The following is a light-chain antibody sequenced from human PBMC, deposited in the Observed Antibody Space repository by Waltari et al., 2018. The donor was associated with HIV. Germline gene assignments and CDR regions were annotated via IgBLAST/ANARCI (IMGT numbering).Light chain of an antibody. CDR2: EVY. CDR3: TSYAGSDNLML. V-gene: IGLV2-8*01. CDR1: SNDVGPYDY. J-gene: IGLJ2*01. Sequence: QSALTQPPTASGSPGQSVTISCSGTSNDVGPYDYVSWYQQHPDKAPRLIIYEVYKRPSGVPDRFSGSKSGNTASLTGSGLQAEDEADYYCTSYAGSDNLMLFGGGTKVTVL.